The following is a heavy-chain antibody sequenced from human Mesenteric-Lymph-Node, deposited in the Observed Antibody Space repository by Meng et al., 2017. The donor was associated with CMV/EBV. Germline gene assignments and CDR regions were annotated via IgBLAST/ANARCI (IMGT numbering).Heavy chain of an antibody. J-gene: IGHJ4*02. Sequence: SCRTSGYPFTGYDVYWVRQASGRRLEWMGRINPFSGATDYAQNFQGRGTITRDTSITTAYMEVSRLTSDDTALYYCARSGGYSGYDYWGQGTLVTVSS. D-gene: IGHD5-12*01. V-gene: IGHV1-2*06. CDR3: ARSGGYSGYDY. CDR1: GYPFTGYD. CDR2: INPFSGAT.